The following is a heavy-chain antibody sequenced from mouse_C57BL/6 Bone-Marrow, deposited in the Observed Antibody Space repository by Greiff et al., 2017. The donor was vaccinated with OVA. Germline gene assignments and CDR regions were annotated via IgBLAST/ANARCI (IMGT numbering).Heavy chain of an antibody. V-gene: IGHV3-1*01. CDR1: GYSITSGYD. CDR2: ISYSGST. Sequence: EVQGVESGPGMVKPSQSLSLTCTVTGYSITSGYDWHWIRHFPGNKLEWMGYISYSGSTNYNPSLKSRISITHDTSKNHFFLKLNSVTTEDTATYYCARRGSSYFDYWGQGTTLTVSS. D-gene: IGHD1-1*01. CDR3: ARRGSSYFDY. J-gene: IGHJ2*01.